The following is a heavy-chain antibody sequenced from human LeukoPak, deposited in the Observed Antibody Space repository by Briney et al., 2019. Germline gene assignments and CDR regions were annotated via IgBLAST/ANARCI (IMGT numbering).Heavy chain of an antibody. Sequence: ASVKVSCRASGYSFTTHYIHWIRQAPGQGLEWMGWISAYNGNTNYAQKLQGRVTMTTDTSTSTAYMELRSLRSDDTAVYYCARWGLPPDAFDIWGQGTMVTVSS. J-gene: IGHJ3*02. CDR3: ARWGLPPDAFDI. V-gene: IGHV1-18*04. CDR1: GYSFTTHY. D-gene: IGHD4-11*01. CDR2: ISAYNGNT.